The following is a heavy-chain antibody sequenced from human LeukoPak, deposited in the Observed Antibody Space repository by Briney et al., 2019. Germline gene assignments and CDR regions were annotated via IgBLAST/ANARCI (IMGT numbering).Heavy chain of an antibody. D-gene: IGHD1-26*01. CDR1: GGSISSYY. J-gene: IGHJ3*02. CDR3: ARSKSGSETAFDI. Sequence: SETLSLTCTVSGGSISSYYWGWIRQPPGKGLEWIGSIYYSGSTYYNPSLKSRVTISVDTSKNQFSLKLSSVTAADTAVYYCARSKSGSETAFDIWGQGTMVTVSS. CDR2: IYYSGST. V-gene: IGHV4-39*07.